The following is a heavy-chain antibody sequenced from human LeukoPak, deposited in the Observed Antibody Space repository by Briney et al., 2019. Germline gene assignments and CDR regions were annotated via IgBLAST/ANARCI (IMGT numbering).Heavy chain of an antibody. CDR2: ISSSSSYL. CDR1: GFTFSGYW. CDR3: ARGDDIVVVVAATQLYYGMDV. J-gene: IGHJ6*02. Sequence: GGSLRLSCAASGFTFSGYWMYWVRQAPGKGLDLVSSISSSSSYLYYADSVKGRFTISRDNAKTSLYLQMTSLRAEDTAVYYCARGDDIVVVVAATQLYYGMDVWGQGTTVTVSS. D-gene: IGHD2-15*01. V-gene: IGHV3-21*01.